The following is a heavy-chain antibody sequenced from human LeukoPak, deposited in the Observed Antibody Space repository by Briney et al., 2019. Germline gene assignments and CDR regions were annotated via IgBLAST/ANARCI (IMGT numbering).Heavy chain of an antibody. D-gene: IGHD6-13*01. Sequence: PSETLSLTCTVSGGSISSYYWSWIRQPPGKGLEWIGYIYYSGSTNYNPSLKSRVTISVDTSKNQFSLKLSSVTAADTAVYYCARVSYSSSWYAGHFDYWGQGTLVTVSS. J-gene: IGHJ4*02. CDR3: ARVSYSSSWYAGHFDY. CDR1: GGSISSYY. CDR2: IYYSGST. V-gene: IGHV4-59*01.